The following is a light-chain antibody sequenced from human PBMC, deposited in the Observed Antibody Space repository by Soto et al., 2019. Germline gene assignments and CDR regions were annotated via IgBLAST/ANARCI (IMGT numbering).Light chain of an antibody. CDR1: QSVLYSSNNKNY. J-gene: IGKJ1*01. CDR2: WAS. Sequence: DIVMTQSPDSLAVSLGERATINCKSSQSVLYSSNNKNYLAWYQRKPGQPPKLLIYWASTRESGVPDRFSDSGSLTDFTLTISSLQAEDVATHYCHQSFSPTRNFGQGTKVDSK. CDR3: HQSFSPTRN. V-gene: IGKV4-1*01.